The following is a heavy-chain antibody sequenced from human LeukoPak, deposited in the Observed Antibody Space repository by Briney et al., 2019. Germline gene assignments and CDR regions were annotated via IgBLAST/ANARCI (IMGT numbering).Heavy chain of an antibody. J-gene: IGHJ4*02. Sequence: GGSLRLSCAASGFTFSSYSMNCVRQAPGKGLEWVSSISTSSSYIYFADSVKGRFTIYRDNAKNSVYLQMNSLRAEDTAVYYCARRAGAYSHPYDYWGQGTLVTVSS. D-gene: IGHD4/OR15-4a*01. V-gene: IGHV3-21*04. CDR1: GFTFSSYS. CDR3: ARRAGAYSHPYDY. CDR2: ISTSSSYI.